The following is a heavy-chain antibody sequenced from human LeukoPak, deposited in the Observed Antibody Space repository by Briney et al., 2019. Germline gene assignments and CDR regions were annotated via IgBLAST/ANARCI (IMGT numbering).Heavy chain of an antibody. V-gene: IGHV3-7*01. Sequence: GGSLRLSCAASGFTFSSYWMSWARQAPGKGLEWVANIKQDGSEKCYVDSVKGRFTISRDNAKNSLYLQMNSLRAEDTAVYYCARQLGKDWYFDLWGRGTLVTVSS. CDR1: GFTFSSYW. CDR2: IKQDGSEK. J-gene: IGHJ2*01. CDR3: ARQLGKDWYFDL. D-gene: IGHD7-27*01.